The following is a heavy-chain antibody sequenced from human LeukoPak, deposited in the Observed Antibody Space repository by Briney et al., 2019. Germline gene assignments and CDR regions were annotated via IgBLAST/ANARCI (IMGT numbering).Heavy chain of an antibody. CDR2: IKRQTDVGTT. Sequence: GGSLRLSCAASGFTFTNAWMSWVRQAPGKGLEWVGRIKRQTDVGTTDYAAPVKGRFTISRDDSKNTLYLQMNSLKTEDTAVYYCTTLTAHYYSDYWGQGTLVTVSS. CDR1: GFTFTNAW. D-gene: IGHD3-9*01. J-gene: IGHJ4*02. V-gene: IGHV3-15*01. CDR3: TTLTAHYYSDY.